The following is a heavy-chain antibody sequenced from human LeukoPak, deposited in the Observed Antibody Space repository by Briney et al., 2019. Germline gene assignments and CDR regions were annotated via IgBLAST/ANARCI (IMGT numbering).Heavy chain of an antibody. V-gene: IGHV3-7*01. CDR2: IKQDGSER. Sequence: GGSLRLSWAASGFTFSGFSMSWVRQSPTKGLEWVANIKQDGSERHYVDSVKGRFTISRDNAENSLSLQMNNLRVEDTAVYYCARAGSHWHYVYWGQGTVVTVSS. CDR1: GFTFSGFS. CDR3: ARAGSHWHYVY. J-gene: IGHJ4*02. D-gene: IGHD3-10*01.